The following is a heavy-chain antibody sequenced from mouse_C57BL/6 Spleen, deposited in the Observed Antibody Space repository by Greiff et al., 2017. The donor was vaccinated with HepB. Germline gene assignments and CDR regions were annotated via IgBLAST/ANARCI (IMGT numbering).Heavy chain of an antibody. CDR1: GYTFTSYT. D-gene: IGHD1-1*01. V-gene: IGHV1-4*01. J-gene: IGHJ4*01. Sequence: VQLQQSGADLARPGASVKMSCKASGYTFTSYTMHWVKQRSGQGLEWIGYINPSSGYTKYNQKFKDKATLTADKSSSTAYMQLSNLTSEDSAVYYCASAYYYGSPNYAMDYWGQGTSVTVSS. CDR2: INPSSGYT. CDR3: ASAYYYGSPNYAMDY.